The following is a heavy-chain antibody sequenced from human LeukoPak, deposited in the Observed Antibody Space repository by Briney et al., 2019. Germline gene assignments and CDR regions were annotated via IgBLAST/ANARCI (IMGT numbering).Heavy chain of an antibody. V-gene: IGHV3-7*01. D-gene: IGHD4-17*01. Sequence: GGSLRLSCAASGFTFSSYWMSWVRQAPGKGLEWVANIKPDGSEKYCVDSVKGRFTISRDNAKKSLYLQMNSLRAEDTAVYYCARGDFNDYGDFVDAFEIWGQGTMVTVSA. CDR3: ARGDFNDYGDFVDAFEI. CDR2: IKPDGSEK. J-gene: IGHJ3*02. CDR1: GFTFSSYW.